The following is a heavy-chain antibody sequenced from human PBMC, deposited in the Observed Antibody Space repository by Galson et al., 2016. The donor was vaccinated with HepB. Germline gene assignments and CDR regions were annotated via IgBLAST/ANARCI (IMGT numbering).Heavy chain of an antibody. CDR1: GFTFSSYS. V-gene: IGHV3-23*01. Sequence: SLRLSCAASGFTFSSYSMNWVRQVPGKGLEWVSSISGSYGNTYYADSVKGRFTISRDNSMNTVFLQMNSLRTEDTAVYYCLPSGPDYYLDLWGTGTTVTVSS. CDR3: LPSGPDYYLDL. CDR2: ISGSYGNT. J-gene: IGHJ6*03. D-gene: IGHD2-15*01.